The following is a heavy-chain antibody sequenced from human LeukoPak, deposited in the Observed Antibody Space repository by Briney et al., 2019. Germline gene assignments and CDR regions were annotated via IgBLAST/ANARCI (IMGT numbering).Heavy chain of an antibody. CDR3: ARVGCTGGSCYRSRGAFDI. CDR2: IYYSGST. CDR1: GGSISSSSYY. V-gene: IGHV4-39*07. Sequence: SETLSLTCTVSGGSISSSSYYWGWIRQPPGKGLEGIGSIYYSGSTYYNPSLKSRVTISVDTSKNQFSLKLSSVTAADTAVYYCARVGCTGGSCYRSRGAFDIWGQGTMVTVSS. J-gene: IGHJ3*02. D-gene: IGHD2-15*01.